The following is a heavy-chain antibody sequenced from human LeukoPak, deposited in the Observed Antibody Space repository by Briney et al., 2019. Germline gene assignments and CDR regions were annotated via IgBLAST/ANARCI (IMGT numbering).Heavy chain of an antibody. D-gene: IGHD5-12*01. CDR1: GFTLSSYW. CDR2: IKQDGSEK. J-gene: IGHJ4*02. Sequence: PGGSLRLSCAASGFTLSSYWMSWVRQAPGKGLEWVANIKQDGSEKYYVDSVKGRFTISRDNAKNSVYLQMNSLRAEDTAVYYCARDTGYGFDYWGQGTLVTVSS. V-gene: IGHV3-7*05. CDR3: ARDTGYGFDY.